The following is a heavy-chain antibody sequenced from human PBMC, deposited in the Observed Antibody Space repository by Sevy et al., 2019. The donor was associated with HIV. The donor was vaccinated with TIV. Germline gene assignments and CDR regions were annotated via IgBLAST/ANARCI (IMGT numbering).Heavy chain of an antibody. Sequence: GGSLRLSCAASGFSFSRSPMHWVRQAPGKGLEWVAVMSYNGNKKYNGDSVKRRFTISRDDSKNTLYLQMNSLRAEDTAVYYCAREGVHIGGVIVSYGMDVWGQGTTVTVSS. CDR3: AREGVHIGGVIVSYGMDV. CDR2: MSYNGNKK. CDR1: GFSFSRSP. D-gene: IGHD3-16*02. J-gene: IGHJ6*02. V-gene: IGHV3-30*04.